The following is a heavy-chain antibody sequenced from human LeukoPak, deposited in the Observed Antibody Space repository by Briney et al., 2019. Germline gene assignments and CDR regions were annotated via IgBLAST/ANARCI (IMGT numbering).Heavy chain of an antibody. Sequence: SETLSLTCTVSGGSISSYYWSWIRQPAGKGLEWIGRIYTSGSTNYNPSHKSRVTMSVDKSKNQFSRKLSSVTAAESAVDCCAREAYYYGSGSRDYYMDVWGKGTTVTVSS. CDR1: GGSISSYY. CDR2: IYTSGST. V-gene: IGHV4-4*07. J-gene: IGHJ6*03. D-gene: IGHD3-10*01. CDR3: AREAYYYGSGSRDYYMDV.